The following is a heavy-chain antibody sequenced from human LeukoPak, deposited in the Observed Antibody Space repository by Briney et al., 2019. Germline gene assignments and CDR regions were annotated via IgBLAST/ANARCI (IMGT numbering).Heavy chain of an antibody. CDR1: GFTFSSYW. Sequence: GGSLRLSCAASGFTFSSYWMSWVRRAPGKGLEWVANIKQDGSEKYYVDSVKGRFTISRDNAKNSLYLQMNSLRAEDTAVYYCARGRGGYSYGSSFDYWGQGTLVTVSS. CDR3: ARGRGGYSYGSSFDY. J-gene: IGHJ4*02. D-gene: IGHD5-18*01. CDR2: IKQDGSEK. V-gene: IGHV3-7*01.